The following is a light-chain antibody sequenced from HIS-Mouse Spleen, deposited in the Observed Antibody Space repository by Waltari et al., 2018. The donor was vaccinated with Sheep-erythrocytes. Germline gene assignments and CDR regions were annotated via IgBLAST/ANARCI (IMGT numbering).Light chain of an antibody. CDR2: CVS. CDR1: SSDVGGYNY. CDR3: QAWDSSTGVV. Sequence: QSALTQPRSVSGSPGQSVTISCTGTSSDVGGYNYVSWYQQPPGKATKLMIYCVSKRPSGVPDRFSGSNSGNTATLTISGTQAMDEADYYCQAWDSSTGVVFGGGTKLTVL. V-gene: IGLV2-11*01. J-gene: IGLJ2*01.